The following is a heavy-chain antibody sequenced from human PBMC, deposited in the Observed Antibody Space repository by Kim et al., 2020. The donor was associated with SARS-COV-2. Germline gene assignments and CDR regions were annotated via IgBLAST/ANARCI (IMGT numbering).Heavy chain of an antibody. CDR3: ARIDYGGNSNYYYGMDV. D-gene: IGHD4-17*01. V-gene: IGHV7-4-1*02. CDR2: INTNTGNP. CDR1: GYTFTSYA. Sequence: ASVKVSCKASGYTFTSYAMNWVRQAPGQGLEWMGWINTNTGNPTYAQGFTGRFVFSLDTSVSTAYLQISSLKAEDTAVYYCARIDYGGNSNYYYGMDVWGQGTTVTVSS. J-gene: IGHJ6*02.